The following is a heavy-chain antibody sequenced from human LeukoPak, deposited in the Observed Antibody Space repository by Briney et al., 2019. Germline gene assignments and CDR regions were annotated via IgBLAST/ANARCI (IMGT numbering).Heavy chain of an antibody. Sequence: ASVKVSCKASGYTFTSYDINWVRQATGQGLEWMGWMSPNSGNTGYAQKFQGRVTMTRNTSISTAYMELSSLRSEDTAVYYCARVEWDIVLMVYVYWGQGTLVTVSS. V-gene: IGHV1-8*01. CDR1: GYTFTSYD. CDR2: MSPNSGNT. CDR3: ARVEWDIVLMVYVY. D-gene: IGHD2-8*01. J-gene: IGHJ4*02.